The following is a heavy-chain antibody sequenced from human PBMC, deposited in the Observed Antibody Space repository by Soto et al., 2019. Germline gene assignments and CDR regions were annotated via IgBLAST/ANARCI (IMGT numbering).Heavy chain of an antibody. J-gene: IGHJ4*02. CDR2: IWYDGSNK. V-gene: IGHV3-33*01. CDR3: ARDWDLSFGELSMTYDY. Sequence: GGSLRLSCAASGFTFSSYGMHWVRQAPGKGLEWVAVIWYDGSNKYYADSVKGRFTISRDNSKNTLYLQMNSLRAEDTAVYYCARDWDLSFGELSMTYDYWGQGTLVTVSS. D-gene: IGHD3-10*01. CDR1: GFTFSSYG.